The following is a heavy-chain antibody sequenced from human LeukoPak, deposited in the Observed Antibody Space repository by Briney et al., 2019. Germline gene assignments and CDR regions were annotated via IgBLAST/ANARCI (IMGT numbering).Heavy chain of an antibody. Sequence: SVKVSRKASGGTFSSYAISWVRQAPGQGLEWMGGIIPIFGTANYAQKFQGRVTITTDESTSTAYMELSSLRSEDPAVYYCARVTLGGLDYWGQGTLVTVSS. CDR3: ARVTLGGLDY. CDR2: IIPIFGTA. J-gene: IGHJ4*02. CDR1: GGTFSSYA. D-gene: IGHD3-16*01. V-gene: IGHV1-69*05.